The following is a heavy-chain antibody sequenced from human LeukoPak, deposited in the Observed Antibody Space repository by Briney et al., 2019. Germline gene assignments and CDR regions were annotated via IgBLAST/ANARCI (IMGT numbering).Heavy chain of an antibody. CDR1: GFTFSGSA. Sequence: PGGSLRLSCAASGFTFSGSAMHWVRQASGKGLEWVGRIRSKANSYATAYAASVKGRFTISRDDSKNTAYLQMNSLKTEDTAVYFCARGPIYLWLYYGMDVWGQGTTVTVSS. J-gene: IGHJ6*02. D-gene: IGHD5-18*01. V-gene: IGHV3-73*01. CDR2: IRSKANSYAT. CDR3: ARGPIYLWLYYGMDV.